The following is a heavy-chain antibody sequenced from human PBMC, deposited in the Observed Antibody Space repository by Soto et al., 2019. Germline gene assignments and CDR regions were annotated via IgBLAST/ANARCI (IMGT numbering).Heavy chain of an antibody. V-gene: IGHV3-33*01. CDR2: IWYDGSNK. D-gene: IGHD4-4*01. J-gene: IGHJ4*02. CDR3: ARDGGSNAVTQNFDY. CDR1: GFTFSSYG. Sequence: QVQLVESGGGVVQPGRSLRLSCAASGFTFSSYGMHWVRQAPGKGLEWVAVIWYDGSNKYYADSVKGRFTISRDNSKNTLYLQMNSLRAEDTAVYYCARDGGSNAVTQNFDYWGQGTLVTVSS.